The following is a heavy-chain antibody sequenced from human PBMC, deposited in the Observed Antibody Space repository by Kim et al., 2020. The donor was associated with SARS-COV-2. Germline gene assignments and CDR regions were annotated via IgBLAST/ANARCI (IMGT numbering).Heavy chain of an antibody. CDR2: DGSEK. J-gene: IGHJ5*02. CDR3: ARGDGGS. V-gene: IGHV3-7*01. Sequence: DGSEKYYVDSVKGRFTISRDDAKNSLYLQMNSLRAEDTAIYYCARGDGGSWGQGTLVTVSS. D-gene: IGHD3-10*01.